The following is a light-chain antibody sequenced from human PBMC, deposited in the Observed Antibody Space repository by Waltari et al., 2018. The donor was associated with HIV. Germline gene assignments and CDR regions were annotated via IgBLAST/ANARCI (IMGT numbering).Light chain of an antibody. V-gene: IGKV1-8*01. CDR3: QQFFRPPRT. CDR2: YTS. CDR1: QSISDD. Sequence: AIRMTQSPSSLSASIGDRVTITCRASQSISDDLAWYQHKPGMAPQVIIYYTSHLRRGVPSRFSGSRSGTDFTLTISGLQSGDFATYYCQQFFRPPRTFGSGTKVEIK. J-gene: IGKJ3*01.